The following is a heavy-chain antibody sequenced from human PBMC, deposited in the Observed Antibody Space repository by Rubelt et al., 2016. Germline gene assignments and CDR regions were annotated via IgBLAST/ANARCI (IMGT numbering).Heavy chain of an antibody. D-gene: IGHD6-19*01. V-gene: IGHV4-39*01. CDR3: ARLAAYGTGWYPGY. CDR2: IYYSGNT. Sequence: QLQLQESGPGLVKPSETLSLTCVVSGDSISSRSHYWGWIRQPPGKGLEWIANIYYSGNTYYNPSLESRATISVDTSKNQFSLKLTSVTAADTAVYFCARLAAYGTGWYPGYWGQGALVTVSS. J-gene: IGHJ4*02. CDR1: GDSISSRSHY.